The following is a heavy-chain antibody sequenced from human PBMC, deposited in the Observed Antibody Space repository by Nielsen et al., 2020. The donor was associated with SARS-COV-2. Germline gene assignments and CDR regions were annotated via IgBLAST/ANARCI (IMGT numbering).Heavy chain of an antibody. CDR2: IDSSRNT. Sequence: GESLKISCAASGFTFSNYDMHWVRQAAGKGLEWVSSIDSSRNTYYADSVKGRFTISRENAKNSFFLQMNSLRAEDTAVYYCARLPHGYTYGRYYYHGLDVWGQGTTVTVSS. CDR3: ARLPHGYTYGRYYYHGLDV. CDR1: GFTFSNYD. V-gene: IGHV3-13*04. J-gene: IGHJ6*02. D-gene: IGHD5-18*01.